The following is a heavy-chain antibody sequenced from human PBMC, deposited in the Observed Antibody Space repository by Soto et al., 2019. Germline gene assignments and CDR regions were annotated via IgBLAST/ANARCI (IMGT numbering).Heavy chain of an antibody. J-gene: IGHJ4*02. CDR3: ARVVPAAVGVFGGRAPHFDS. V-gene: IGHV4-59*12. D-gene: IGHD2-2*01. Sequence: SETLSLTCTVSGGSISNYYWSWIRQTPGKGLEWIGYIYYSGSTNYNPSLKSRVTISVDTSKNQFSLYLRSVTAVDTAVYFCARVVPAAVGVFGGRAPHFDSWGQGALVTVSS. CDR1: GGSISNYY. CDR2: IYYSGST.